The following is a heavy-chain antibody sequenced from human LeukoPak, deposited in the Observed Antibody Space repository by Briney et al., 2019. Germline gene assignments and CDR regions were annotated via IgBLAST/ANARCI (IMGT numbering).Heavy chain of an antibody. D-gene: IGHD2-2*01. CDR3: ARGYVSYAGNWFDP. V-gene: IGHV3-23*01. CDR1: GFTFSSYA. J-gene: IGHJ5*02. CDR2: ISGSGGST. Sequence: QAGGSLRLSCAASGFTFSSYAMSWARQAPGKGLEWVSAISGSGGSTYYADSVKGRFTISRDNSKNTLYLQMNSLRAEDTAVYYCARGYVSYAGNWFDPWGQGTLVTVSS.